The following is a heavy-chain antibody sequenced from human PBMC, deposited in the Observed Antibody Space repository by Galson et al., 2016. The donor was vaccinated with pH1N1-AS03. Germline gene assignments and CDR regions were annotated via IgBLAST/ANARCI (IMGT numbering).Heavy chain of an antibody. D-gene: IGHD2-2*01. Sequence: SLRLSCAASGFTFSSYAMSWVRQAPGKGLEWVSAVSGSGGSTYYADSVKGRFTISRGNSKNTLYLRMNTLRAEDTAVYYCAKGGYCSSLSCRSPPGLMDVWGKGPTFTVSA. V-gene: IGHV3-23*01. J-gene: IGHJ6*04. CDR3: AKGGYCSSLSCRSPPGLMDV. CDR1: GFTFSSYA. CDR2: VSGSGGST.